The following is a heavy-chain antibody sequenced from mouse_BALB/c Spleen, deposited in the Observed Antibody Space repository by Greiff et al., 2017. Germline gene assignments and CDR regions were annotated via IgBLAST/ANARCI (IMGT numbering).Heavy chain of an antibody. D-gene: IGHD1-1*01. CDR1: GYTFTSYW. CDR3: ARDYGSSSWFAY. V-gene: IGHV1-87*01. J-gene: IGHJ3*01. CDR2: IYPGDGDT. Sequence: VQLQQSGAELARPGASVKMSCKASGYTFTSYWMQWVKQRPGQGLDWIGAIYPGDGDTRYTQKFKGKATLTADKSSSTAYMQLSSVASEDSAVYYCARDYGSSSWFAYWGQGTLVTVSA.